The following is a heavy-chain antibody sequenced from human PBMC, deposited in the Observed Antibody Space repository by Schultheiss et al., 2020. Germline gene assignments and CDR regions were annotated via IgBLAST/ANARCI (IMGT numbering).Heavy chain of an antibody. J-gene: IGHJ4*02. V-gene: IGHV3-30*03. Sequence: GGSLRLSCAASGFTFSSYGMHWVRQAPGKGLEWVAVISYDGSNKYYADSVKGRFTISRDNSKNTLYLQMNSLRAEDTAVYYCAREGNYDILTGYYRAIDYWGQGTLVTVSS. CDR1: GFTFSSYG. CDR2: ISYDGSNK. CDR3: AREGNYDILTGYYRAIDY. D-gene: IGHD3-9*01.